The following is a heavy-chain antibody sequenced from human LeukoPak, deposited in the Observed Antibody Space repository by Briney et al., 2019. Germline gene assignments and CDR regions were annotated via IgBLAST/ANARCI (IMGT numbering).Heavy chain of an antibody. J-gene: IGHJ5*02. CDR1: GFTFSSYG. V-gene: IGHV3-30*18. CDR3: AKGSDYGDPSGWFDP. Sequence: GGSLRLSCAASGFTFSSYGMHWVRQAPGKGLEWAAVISYDGSNKYYADSVKGRFTISRDNSKNTLYLQMNGLRAEDTAVYYCAKGSDYGDPSGWFDPWGQGTLVTVSS. D-gene: IGHD4-17*01. CDR2: ISYDGSNK.